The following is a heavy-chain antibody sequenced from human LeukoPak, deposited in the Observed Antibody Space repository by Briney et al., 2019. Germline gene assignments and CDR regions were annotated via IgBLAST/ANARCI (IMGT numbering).Heavy chain of an antibody. CDR2: ISSSSSYI. D-gene: IGHD2-21*02. V-gene: IGHV3-21*01. CDR3: ARLVTAIPNYFDY. Sequence: GGSLRLSCAASGFTFSSYSMNWVRQVPGKGLEWVSSISSSSSYIYYADSVKGRFTISRDNAKNSLYLQMNSLRAKDTAVYYCARLVTAIPNYFDYWGQGTLVTVSS. CDR1: GFTFSSYS. J-gene: IGHJ4*02.